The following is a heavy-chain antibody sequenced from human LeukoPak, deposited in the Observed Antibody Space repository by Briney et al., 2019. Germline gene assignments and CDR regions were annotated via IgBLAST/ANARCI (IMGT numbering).Heavy chain of an antibody. J-gene: IGHJ4*02. CDR1: GYTFSSSG. CDR3: ARAGLDIPIDY. Sequence: ASVKVSCKASGYTFSSSGISWVRQAPGQGPEWMGWIGAYNGNTNYAQKLQDRVTMTTDTSTSTAYMELRSLRSEDTAVYYCARAGLDIPIDYWGQGTLVTVSS. CDR2: IGAYNGNT. V-gene: IGHV1-18*01. D-gene: IGHD2-2*02.